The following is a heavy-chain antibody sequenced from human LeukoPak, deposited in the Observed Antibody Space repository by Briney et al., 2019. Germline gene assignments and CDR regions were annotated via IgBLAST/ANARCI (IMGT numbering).Heavy chain of an antibody. D-gene: IGHD3-3*01. CDR2: INPDGSAT. CDR1: GFTFRSDW. Sequence: GGSLRLSCAASGFTFRSDWMSWVRQSPEKGLEWAANINPDGSATYYVDSVKGRFIISRDNSKNSLYLQMNSLRAEDTALYYCAKDMRSFGVVIIRGPYFDYWGQGTLVTVSS. J-gene: IGHJ4*02. V-gene: IGHV3-7*03. CDR3: AKDMRSFGVVIIRGPYFDY.